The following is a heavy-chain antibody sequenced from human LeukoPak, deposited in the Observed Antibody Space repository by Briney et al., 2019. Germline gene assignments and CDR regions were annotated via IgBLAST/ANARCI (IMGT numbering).Heavy chain of an antibody. J-gene: IGHJ3*02. V-gene: IGHV3-23*01. D-gene: IGHD3-16*02. CDR2: ISGSGGST. Sequence: GGSLRLSCAASGFTFSSYAMHWVRQAPGKGLEWVSAISGSGGSTYYADSVKGRFTISRDNSKNTLYLQMNSLRAEDTAVYYCARRVLGITFGGVIVRDAFDIWGQGTMVTVSS. CDR3: ARRVLGITFGGVIVRDAFDI. CDR1: GFTFSSYA.